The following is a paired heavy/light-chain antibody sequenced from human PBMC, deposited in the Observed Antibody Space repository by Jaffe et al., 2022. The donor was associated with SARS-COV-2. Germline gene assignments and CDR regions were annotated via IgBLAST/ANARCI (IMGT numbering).Heavy chain of an antibody. CDR2: IYYSGST. CDR3: ASGIIVATVYYYYYMDV. CDR1: GGSVSSGSYY. D-gene: IGHD5-12*01. J-gene: IGHJ6*03. Sequence: QVQLQESGPGLVKPSETLSLTCTVSGGSVSSGSYYWSWIRQPPGKGLEWIGYIYYSGSTNYNPSLKSRVTISVDTSKNQFSLKLSSVTAADTAVYYCASGIIVATVYYYYYMDVWGKGTTVTVSS. V-gene: IGHV4-61*01.
Light chain of an antibody. V-gene: IGLV1-47*01. CDR1: SSNIGSNY. CDR2: RNN. CDR3: AAWDDSLSGLYV. J-gene: IGLJ1*01. Sequence: QSVLTQPPSASGTPGQRVTISCSGSSSNIGSNYVYWYQQLPGTAPKLLIYRNNQRPSGVPDRFSGSKSGTSASLAISGLRSEDEADYYCAAWDDSLSGLYVFGTGTKVTVL.